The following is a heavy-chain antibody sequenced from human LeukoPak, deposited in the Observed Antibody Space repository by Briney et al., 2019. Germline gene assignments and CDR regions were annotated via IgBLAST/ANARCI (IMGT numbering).Heavy chain of an antibody. D-gene: IGHD6-6*01. J-gene: IGHJ4*02. CDR1: GYTFTGYY. V-gene: IGHV1-2*02. CDR3: ARGIDSSSSAY. Sequence: ASVKVSCKASGYTFTGYYMHWVRQAPGQGLEWMGWINPKSGGTNHTQKFQGRVTLTWDTSISTAYMELSRLTSDDTAVYYCARGIDSSSSAYWGQGTLVTDSS. CDR2: INPKSGGT.